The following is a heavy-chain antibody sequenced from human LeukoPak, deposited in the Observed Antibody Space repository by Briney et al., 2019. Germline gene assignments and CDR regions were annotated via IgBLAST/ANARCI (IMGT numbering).Heavy chain of an antibody. CDR1: GFTFSSYE. J-gene: IGHJ3*02. CDR2: ISSSGSNI. Sequence: WGSLRLSCAASGFTFSSYEMNWVGQAPGKGLEWVSYISSSGSNIKYADSVKGRFTISRGNAKNSVYLQMNSLRAEDTAVYYCARDIKGQYQDAFDIWGQGTMVTVSS. D-gene: IGHD2-2*01. V-gene: IGHV3-48*03. CDR3: ARDIKGQYQDAFDI.